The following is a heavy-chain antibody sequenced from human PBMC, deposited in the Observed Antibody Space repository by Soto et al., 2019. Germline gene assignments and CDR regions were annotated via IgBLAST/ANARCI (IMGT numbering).Heavy chain of an antibody. J-gene: IGHJ5*02. CDR1: GYSISSGYY. CDR3: ARDPSRGEGFWSGYYITTYNWFDP. D-gene: IGHD3-3*01. Sequence: SETLSLTCAVSGYSISSGYYWGWIRQPPGKGLEWIGSIYHSGSTYYNPSLKSRVTISVDTSKNQFSLKLSSVTAADTAVYYCARDPSRGEGFWSGYYITTYNWFDPWGQGTLVTVSP. CDR2: IYHSGST. V-gene: IGHV4-38-2*02.